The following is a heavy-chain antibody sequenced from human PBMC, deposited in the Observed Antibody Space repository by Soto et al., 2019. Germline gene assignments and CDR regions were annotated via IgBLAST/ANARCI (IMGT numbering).Heavy chain of an antibody. D-gene: IGHD1-26*01. CDR2: IYYSGST. CDR3: ARGSWELPDYYYGMDV. Sequence: SETLSLTCTVSGGSISSYYCSWIRQPPGKGLEWIGYIYYSGSTNYNPSLKSRVTISVDTSKNQFSLKLSSVTAADTAVYYCARGSWELPDYYYGMDVWGQGTTVTVSS. CDR1: GGSISSYY. J-gene: IGHJ6*02. V-gene: IGHV4-59*01.